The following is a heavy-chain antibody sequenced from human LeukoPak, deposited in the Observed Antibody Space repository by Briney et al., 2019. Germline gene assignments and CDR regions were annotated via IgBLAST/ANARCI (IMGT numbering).Heavy chain of an antibody. V-gene: IGHV4-34*01. CDR3: ARGRDSGYYGSGSYRLFDY. CDR2: INHSGST. CDR1: GGSFSGYY. Sequence: SETLSLTCAVYGGSFSGYYWSWIRQPPGKGLEWIGEINHSGSTNYNPSLKSRVTISVDTSKNQFSLKLSSVTAADTAMYYCARGRDSGYYGSGSYRLFDYWGQGTLVTVSS. D-gene: IGHD3-10*01. J-gene: IGHJ4*02.